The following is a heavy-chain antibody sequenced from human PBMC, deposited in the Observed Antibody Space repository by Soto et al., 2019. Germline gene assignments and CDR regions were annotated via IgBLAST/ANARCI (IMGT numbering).Heavy chain of an antibody. D-gene: IGHD3-16*02. V-gene: IGHV3-49*03. J-gene: IGHJ4*02. Sequence: GGSLRLSCTASGFTFGDYAMSWFRQAPGKGLEWVGFIRSKAYGGTTEYAASVKGRFTISRDDSKSIAYLQMNSLKTEDTAVYYCTRAVADVWGSYPSAAPYYFDYWGQGTLVTVSS. CDR2: IRSKAYGGTT. CDR3: TRAVADVWGSYPSAAPYYFDY. CDR1: GFTFGDYA.